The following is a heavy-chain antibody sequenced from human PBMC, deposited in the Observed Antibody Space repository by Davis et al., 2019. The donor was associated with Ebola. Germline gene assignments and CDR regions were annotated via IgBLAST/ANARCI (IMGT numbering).Heavy chain of an antibody. D-gene: IGHD6-19*01. J-gene: IGHJ4*02. CDR3: TTQWLVLFARDY. CDR2: IRSKANSYAT. V-gene: IGHV3-73*01. Sequence: GGSLRLSCAASGFTFSGSAMHGARQASGKGLEWVGRIRSKANSYATAYAASGKGRFTISRDDSKNTAYLQMNSLKTEDTAVYYCTTQWLVLFARDYWGQGTLVTVSS. CDR1: GFTFSGSA.